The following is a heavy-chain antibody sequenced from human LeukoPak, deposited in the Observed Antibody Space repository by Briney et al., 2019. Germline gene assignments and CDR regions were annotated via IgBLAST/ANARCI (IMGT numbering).Heavy chain of an antibody. D-gene: IGHD3-10*01. CDR1: GLTFSSYA. Sequence: GGSLTLSCAASGLTFSSYAMSWVRRPPGKGLEWVSAISGSGGSTYYADSVKGRFTISRETSKNTLYRQMNSLGAEDTAVYCSAKELEYCGAGSYYLYYYGMDVWGQGNTVTVSS. V-gene: IGHV3-23*01. J-gene: IGHJ6*02. CDR2: ISGSGGST. CDR3: AKELEYCGAGSYYLYYYGMDV.